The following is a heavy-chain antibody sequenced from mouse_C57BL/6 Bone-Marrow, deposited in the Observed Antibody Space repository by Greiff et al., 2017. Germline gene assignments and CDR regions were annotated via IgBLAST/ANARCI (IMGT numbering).Heavy chain of an antibody. CDR1: GYTFTSYW. CDR3: ARPYYSNYWYFDV. CDR2: IYPGSGST. J-gene: IGHJ1*03. D-gene: IGHD2-5*01. V-gene: IGHV1-55*01. Sequence: QVQLKQPGAELVKPGASVKMSCKASGYTFTSYWITCVKQRPGQGLEWIGDIYPGSGSTNYNEKFKSKATLTVDTSSSTAYMQLSSLTSEDSAVYYCARPYYSNYWYFDVWGTGTTVTVSS.